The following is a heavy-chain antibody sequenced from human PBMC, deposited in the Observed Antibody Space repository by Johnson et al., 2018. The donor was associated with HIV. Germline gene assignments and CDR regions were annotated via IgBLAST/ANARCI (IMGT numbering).Heavy chain of an antibody. D-gene: IGHD3-9*01. CDR3: ARGYILTGYSGAFDI. CDR2: ISYDGGNK. CDR1: GFTFSNYG. Sequence: QVLLVESGGGVVQPGRSLRLSCAASGFTFSNYGMHWVHQAPGKGLEWVAVISYDGGNKYYADSVKVRFTISRDNSKNPLYLQMNSLRAEDTAVYYCARGYILTGYSGAFDIWGQGTLVTVSS. V-gene: IGHV3-30*03. J-gene: IGHJ3*02.